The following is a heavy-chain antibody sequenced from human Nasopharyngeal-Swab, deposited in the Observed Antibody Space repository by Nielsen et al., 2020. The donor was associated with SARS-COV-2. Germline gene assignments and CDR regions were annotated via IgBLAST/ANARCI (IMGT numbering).Heavy chain of an antibody. V-gene: IGHV1-46*01. CDR3: ARDLSDVTVAVSGTVGFDC. CDR2: IHPSGGRT. D-gene: IGHD6-19*01. Sequence: ASVKVSCKTSGYTFSNYYMHWVRQAPGQGLEWMGIIHPSGGRTIYSQKFQGRVSMTRDTSTSTVYMELSSLTSEDTAMYCCARDLSDVTVAVSGTVGFDCWGQGTLVTVSP. J-gene: IGHJ4*02. CDR1: GYTFSNYY.